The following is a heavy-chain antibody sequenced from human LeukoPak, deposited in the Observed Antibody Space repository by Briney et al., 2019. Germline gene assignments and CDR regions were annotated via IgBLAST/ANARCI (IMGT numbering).Heavy chain of an antibody. V-gene: IGHV3-30-3*01. CDR1: GFTFSSYA. Sequence: GRSLRLSCAASGFTFSSYAMHWVRQAPGKGLEWVAVISYDGSNKYYADSVKGRFTISRDNSKNTLYLQMNSLRAEDTAVYYCARGEGGYDFWSGYYDYYYYYYGMDVWGQGTTVTVSS. CDR3: ARGEGGYDFWSGYYDYYYYYYGMDV. J-gene: IGHJ6*02. CDR2: ISYDGSNK. D-gene: IGHD3-3*01.